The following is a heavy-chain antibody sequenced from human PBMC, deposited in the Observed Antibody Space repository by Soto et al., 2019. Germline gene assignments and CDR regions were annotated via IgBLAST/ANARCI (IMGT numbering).Heavy chain of an antibody. D-gene: IGHD3-22*01. J-gene: IGHJ4*02. CDR2: ISWNSGSI. Sequence: EVPLVESGGGLVQSGRSLRLSCAASGFTFYDYAMHWVRQAPGKGLEWVSSISWNSGSIAYADSVKGRFTISRDNAKNSLFLQMSSLRPEDTALYYCAKALDYDSSGYYYFDYWGQGTLVTVSS. CDR1: GFTFYDYA. CDR3: AKALDYDSSGYYYFDY. V-gene: IGHV3-9*01.